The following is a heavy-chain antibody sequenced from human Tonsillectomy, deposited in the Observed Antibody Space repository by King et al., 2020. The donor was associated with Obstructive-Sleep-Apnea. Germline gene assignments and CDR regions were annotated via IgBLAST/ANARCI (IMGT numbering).Heavy chain of an antibody. J-gene: IGHJ3*02. Sequence: MQLQESGPGLVKPSETLSLTCTVSVGSISSSSYYWGWIRQPPGKGLEWIGSIYYSGSTYYNPSLKSRVTISVDTSTNQFFLKLSSVTAADTAVYYCAHVWFGELLRAFDIWGQGTMVTVSS. CDR1: VGSISSSSYY. CDR3: AHVWFGELLRAFDI. CDR2: IYYSGST. D-gene: IGHD3-10*01. V-gene: IGHV4-39*01.